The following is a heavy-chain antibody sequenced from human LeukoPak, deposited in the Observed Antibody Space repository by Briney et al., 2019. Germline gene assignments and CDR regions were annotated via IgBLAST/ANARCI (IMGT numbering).Heavy chain of an antibody. J-gene: IGHJ4*02. CDR1: GFTFSSYS. CDR3: ARPSPPGDGYNPCDY. Sequence: GGSLRLSCAASGFTFSSYSMNWVRQAPGKGLEWVSYISSSSSTIYYADSVKGRFTISRDNAKNSLYLQMNSLRPEDTAVYYCARPSPPGDGYNPCDYWGPGALVIVSS. V-gene: IGHV3-48*04. D-gene: IGHD5-24*01. CDR2: ISSSSSTI.